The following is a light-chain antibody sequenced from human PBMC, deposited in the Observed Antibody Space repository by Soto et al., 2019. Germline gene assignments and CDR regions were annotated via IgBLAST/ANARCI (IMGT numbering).Light chain of an antibody. Sequence: DIKMTQSPSFLSASVGQRVTITRPATQSITNYLTRYQQKPGKAPKLLIFAASSLQSGVPSRFSGSGSGTDFTLTISSLQTEDFASYYCKQTYNTPLTFGGGTKVDIK. CDR3: KQTYNTPLT. CDR1: QSITNY. CDR2: AAS. V-gene: IGKV1-39*01. J-gene: IGKJ4*01.